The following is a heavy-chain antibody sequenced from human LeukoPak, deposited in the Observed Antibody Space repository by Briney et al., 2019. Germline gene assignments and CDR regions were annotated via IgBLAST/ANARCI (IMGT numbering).Heavy chain of an antibody. V-gene: IGHV3-21*06. CDR2: ISSGGHSI. CDR3: ASRQCSNGVCPFQY. Sequence: SGGSLRLSCAASGFTFSSYAMSWVRQAPGKGLEWVSSISSGGHSIYYANSVRGRFTISRDNAKNSLFLQMNSLSAEDTAVYFCASRQCSNGVCPFQYWGQGTLVTVSS. J-gene: IGHJ4*02. D-gene: IGHD2-8*01. CDR1: GFTFSSYA.